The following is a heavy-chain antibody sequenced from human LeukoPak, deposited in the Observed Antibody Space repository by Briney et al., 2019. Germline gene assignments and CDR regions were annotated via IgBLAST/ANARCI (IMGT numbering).Heavy chain of an antibody. CDR1: GYTFTSYG. CDR3: VLADILTGYYGVDY. CDR2: INPSGGST. Sequence: ASVKVSCKASGYTFTSYGISWVRQAPGQGLEWMGIINPSGGSTSYAQKFQGRVAMTRSTSITTAYMELSSLRSEDTAVYYCVLADILTGYYGVDYWGQGTLVTVSS. J-gene: IGHJ4*02. D-gene: IGHD3-9*01. V-gene: IGHV1-46*01.